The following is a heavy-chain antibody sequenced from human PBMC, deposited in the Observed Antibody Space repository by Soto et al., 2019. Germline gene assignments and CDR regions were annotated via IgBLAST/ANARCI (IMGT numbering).Heavy chain of an antibody. D-gene: IGHD3-10*01. J-gene: IGHJ6*01. V-gene: IGHV3-23*01. CDR2: ITGGGFST. CDR3: AKGGVRGVQMDV. Sequence: QLLESGGGLVQPGGSLRLSCAASGFIFSRYAMTWVRQAPGKGLEWVSAITGGGFSTYYTDSVKGRFTISRDNSKNTLYLQMNRLRAEDTAVYFCAKGGVRGVQMDVW. CDR1: GFIFSRYA.